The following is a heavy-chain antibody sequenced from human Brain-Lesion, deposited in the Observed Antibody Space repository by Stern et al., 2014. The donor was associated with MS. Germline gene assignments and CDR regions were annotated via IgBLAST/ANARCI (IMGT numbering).Heavy chain of an antibody. J-gene: IGHJ5*02. Sequence: EVQLVESGGDLVQPGGSLRLSCTASGFTFSTYWMHWVRQAPGKGLVWVSRINGVGSRTSYADTVKGRFTIYRDTANSNLYVQMNSLRVEDTAVYYCARAHVDTWDWFDPWGQGTLVTVSS. CDR1: GFTFSTYW. CDR2: INGVGSRT. D-gene: IGHD5-18*01. V-gene: IGHV3-74*01. CDR3: ARAHVDTWDWFDP.